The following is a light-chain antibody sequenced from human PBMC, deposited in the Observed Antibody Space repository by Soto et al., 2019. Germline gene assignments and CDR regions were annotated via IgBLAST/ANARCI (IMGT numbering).Light chain of an antibody. V-gene: IGLV2-8*01. CDR3: SSYAGSNNYV. CDR2: EVT. Sequence: QSALTQPPSASGSPGQSVTISCTGTSSDVGGYNYVSWHQQHPGRPPKLMIYEVTKRPLGVPDRFSGSKSGNTASLTVSGLQAEDEADYYCSSYAGSNNYVFGPGTKLT. J-gene: IGLJ1*01. CDR1: SSDVGGYNY.